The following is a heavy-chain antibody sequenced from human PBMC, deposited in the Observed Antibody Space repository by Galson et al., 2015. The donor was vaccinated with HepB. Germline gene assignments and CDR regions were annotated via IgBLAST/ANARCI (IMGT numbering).Heavy chain of an antibody. Sequence: SLRLSCAASGFTFSSYSMNWVRQAPGKGLEWVSSISSSSSYINYADSVKGRFTISRDNAKNSLYLQMNSLRAEDTAVYYCARAPKRPRLAYCGGDCYPDYWGQGTLVTVSS. J-gene: IGHJ4*02. V-gene: IGHV3-21*01. D-gene: IGHD2-21*02. CDR1: GFTFSSYS. CDR2: ISSSSSYI. CDR3: ARAPKRPRLAYCGGDCYPDY.